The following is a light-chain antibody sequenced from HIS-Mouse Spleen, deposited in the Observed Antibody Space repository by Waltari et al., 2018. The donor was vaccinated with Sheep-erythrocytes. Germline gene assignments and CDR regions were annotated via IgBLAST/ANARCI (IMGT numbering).Light chain of an antibody. Sequence: DIQMTPSPSSLSASVGGRVTITCRASQSISSYLNWYQQKPGKAPKLLIYAASSLKSGVPSRFSGSGSGTDFTLTISSLQPEDFATYYCQQSYSTPYTFGQGTKLEIK. CDR1: QSISSY. V-gene: IGKV1-39*01. CDR3: QQSYSTPYT. J-gene: IGKJ2*01. CDR2: AAS.